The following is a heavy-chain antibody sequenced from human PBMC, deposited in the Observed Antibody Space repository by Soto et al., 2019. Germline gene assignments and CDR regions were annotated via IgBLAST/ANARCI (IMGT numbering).Heavy chain of an antibody. Sequence: PGGSLRLSCSASGFTFSSYAMHWVRQAPGKGLEYVSAISSNGGSTYYADSVKGRFTISRDNSKNTLYLQMSSLRAEDTAVYYCVKSQDIVVVVDAGKGYYYGMDVWSQGTTVTVSS. CDR1: GFTFSSYA. V-gene: IGHV3-64D*08. CDR3: VKSQDIVVVVDAGKGYYYGMDV. CDR2: ISSNGGST. J-gene: IGHJ6*02. D-gene: IGHD2-15*01.